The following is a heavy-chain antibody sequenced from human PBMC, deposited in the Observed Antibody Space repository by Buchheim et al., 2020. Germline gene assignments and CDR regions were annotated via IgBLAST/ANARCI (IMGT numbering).Heavy chain of an antibody. CDR3: AKNAGADLYYYYYMDV. D-gene: IGHD1-26*01. CDR2: ISYDGSNK. CDR1: GFTFSSYG. Sequence: QVQLVESGGGVVQPGRSLRLSCAASGFTFSSYGMHWVRQAPGKGLEWVAVISYDGSNKYYADSVKGRFTISRDNSKNTLYLQMNSLRAEDTAVYYCAKNAGADLYYYYYMDVWGKGTT. J-gene: IGHJ6*03. V-gene: IGHV3-30*18.